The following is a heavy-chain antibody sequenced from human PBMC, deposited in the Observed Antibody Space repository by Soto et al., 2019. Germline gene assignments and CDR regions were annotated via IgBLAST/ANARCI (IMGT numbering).Heavy chain of an antibody. D-gene: IGHD6-13*01. Sequence: GGSLRLSCATSGFTFSSYSMNWVRQAPGKGLEWVSYISSSSSTIYYADSVKGRFTISRDNAKNSLYLQMNSLRDEDTAVYYCARDAAAAMYYYGMDVWGQGTTVTVSS. CDR2: ISSSSSTI. V-gene: IGHV3-48*02. J-gene: IGHJ6*02. CDR1: GFTFSSYS. CDR3: ARDAAAAMYYYGMDV.